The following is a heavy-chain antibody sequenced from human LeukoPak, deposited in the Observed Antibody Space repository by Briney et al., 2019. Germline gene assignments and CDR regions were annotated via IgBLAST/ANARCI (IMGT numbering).Heavy chain of an antibody. Sequence: SETLSLTCTVSGYSISSGYYWGWIRQPPGKGLEWIGSIYHSGSTYYNPSLKSRVTISVGTSKNQFSLKLSSVTAADTAVYYCARGSDYGDYGYYYYYMDVWGKGTTVTISS. CDR1: GYSISSGYY. CDR2: IYHSGST. CDR3: ARGSDYGDYGYYYYYMDV. D-gene: IGHD4-17*01. V-gene: IGHV4-38-2*02. J-gene: IGHJ6*03.